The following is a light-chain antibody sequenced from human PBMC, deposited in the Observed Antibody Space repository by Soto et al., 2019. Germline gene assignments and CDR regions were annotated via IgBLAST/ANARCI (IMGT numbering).Light chain of an antibody. CDR2: AAS. J-gene: IGKJ5*01. CDR3: QQADTFPIT. Sequence: DIQVTQSPSSVSASVGDRVTISCQASQGISRSLAWYQQKPGKAPKLLIYAASSLQSGVPSRFSGSGFGTDFTLTISSLQPEDSAIYYCQQADTFPITFGQGTRLEIK. CDR1: QGISRS. V-gene: IGKV1D-12*01.